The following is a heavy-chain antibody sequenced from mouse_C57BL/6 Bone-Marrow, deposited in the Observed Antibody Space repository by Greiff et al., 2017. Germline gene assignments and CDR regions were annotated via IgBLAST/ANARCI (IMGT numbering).Heavy chain of an antibody. J-gene: IGHJ1*03. CDR1: GYTFTSYW. Sequence: QVQLKESGAELVRPGTSVKLSCKASGYTFTSYWMHWVKQRPGQGLEWIGVIDPSDSYTNYNQKFKGKATLTVDTSSSTAYMQLSSLTSEDSAVYYCARSDYYGSSYDYWYFDVWGTGTTVTVSS. CDR3: ARSDYYGSSYDYWYFDV. CDR2: IDPSDSYT. D-gene: IGHD1-1*01. V-gene: IGHV1-59*01.